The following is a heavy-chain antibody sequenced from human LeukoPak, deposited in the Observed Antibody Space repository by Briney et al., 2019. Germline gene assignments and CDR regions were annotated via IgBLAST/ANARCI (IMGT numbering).Heavy chain of an antibody. CDR1: GYTFTSYD. Sequence: ASVKVSCKASGYTFTSYDINWVRQATGHGLGWMGGMNPNSGNTGSAQKFQRRVTMPRNTSISTAYMELSSLRSEDTAVYYCARFTMVRGVITPYYYYYGMDVWGQGTTVTVSS. D-gene: IGHD3-10*01. CDR3: ARFTMVRGVITPYYYYYGMDV. V-gene: IGHV1-8*01. J-gene: IGHJ6*02. CDR2: MNPNSGNT.